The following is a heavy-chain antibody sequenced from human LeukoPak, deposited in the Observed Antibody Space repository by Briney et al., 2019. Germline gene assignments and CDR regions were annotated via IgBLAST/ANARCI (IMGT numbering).Heavy chain of an antibody. V-gene: IGHV4-59*01. D-gene: IGHD6-13*01. J-gene: IGHJ3*02. Sequence: SETLSLTCTVSGGSISSYYWSWIRQPPGKGLEWIGYIYYSGSTNYNPSLKSRVTISVDTSKNQFSLKLSSVTAADTAVYYCARDRPSASSSWYGGAAFDIWGQGTMVTVSS. CDR2: IYYSGST. CDR1: GGSISSYY. CDR3: ARDRPSASSSWYGGAAFDI.